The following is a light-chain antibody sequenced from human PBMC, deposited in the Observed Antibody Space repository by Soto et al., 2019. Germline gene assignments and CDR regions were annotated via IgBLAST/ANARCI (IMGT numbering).Light chain of an antibody. J-gene: IGKJ3*01. Sequence: AIQLTQSPSSLSASVGDRVTITCRASQGISSALAWYQQKPGKAPKLLTYDASSLESGVPARFSGSGSGQDFTLTISSLQPEDFATYYCQQFNSYLHFTFGPGTKVDIK. CDR1: QGISSA. CDR2: DAS. V-gene: IGKV1-13*02. CDR3: QQFNSYLHFT.